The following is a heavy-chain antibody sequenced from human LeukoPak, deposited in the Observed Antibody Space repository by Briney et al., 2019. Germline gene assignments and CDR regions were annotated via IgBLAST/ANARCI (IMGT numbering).Heavy chain of an antibody. CDR3: AKGEAYQLLGGNFDY. Sequence: GGSLRLSCAASGFTFSSYAMSWVRQAPGKGLEWVSGISGSGDSTYNADSVKGRFSISRDNSKNTLYLHMNSLRAEDTAVYYCAKGEAYQLLGGNFDYWGQGTLVTVSS. D-gene: IGHD2-2*01. CDR2: ISGSGDST. CDR1: GFTFSSYA. V-gene: IGHV3-23*01. J-gene: IGHJ4*02.